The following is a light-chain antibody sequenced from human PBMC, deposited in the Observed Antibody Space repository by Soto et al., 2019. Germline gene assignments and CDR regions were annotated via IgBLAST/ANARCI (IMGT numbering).Light chain of an antibody. CDR3: LLPYSDAWV. Sequence: QAVVTQEPSLSVSPGGTVNLTCGSSTGAVTSGHYPYWFQQKPGQAPRTLMYDTSNKQSWTPVRFSGSLLGGKAALTLSGAQPEDEAEYYCLLPYSDAWVFGGGTKLTVL. CDR1: TGAVTSGHY. CDR2: DTS. J-gene: IGLJ3*02. V-gene: IGLV7-46*01.